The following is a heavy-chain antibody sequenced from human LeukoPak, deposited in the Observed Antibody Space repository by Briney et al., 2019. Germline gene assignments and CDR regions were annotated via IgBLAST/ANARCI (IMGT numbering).Heavy chain of an antibody. CDR3: ARGGSTSSSSHFHH. D-gene: IGHD6-6*01. V-gene: IGHV3-21*01. J-gene: IGHJ1*01. CDR2: ISGSSSFI. Sequence: GGSLRLSCAASGFTFSTYSMNSVRQAPGKGLEWVSSISGSSSFIYYADSVKGRFTISRDNAKNSLYLQMNSLRGEDTAVYYCARGGSTSSSSHFHHWGQGTLVTVSS. CDR1: GFTFSTYS.